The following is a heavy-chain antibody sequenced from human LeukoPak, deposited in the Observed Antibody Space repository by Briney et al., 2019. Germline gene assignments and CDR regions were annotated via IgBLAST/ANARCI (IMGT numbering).Heavy chain of an antibody. Sequence: GGSLRLSYSGSGFTFSSYAMSGVRQAPGKGLEWLSGISGRAGSTYYADSVKGRFTISRDNSKNTLYLQMNSLRAEDTAVYYCARYNWTTYALDVWGQGTTVTVSS. J-gene: IGHJ6*02. CDR3: ARYNWTTYALDV. V-gene: IGHV3-23*01. CDR2: ISGRAGST. D-gene: IGHD1-1*01. CDR1: GFTFSSYA.